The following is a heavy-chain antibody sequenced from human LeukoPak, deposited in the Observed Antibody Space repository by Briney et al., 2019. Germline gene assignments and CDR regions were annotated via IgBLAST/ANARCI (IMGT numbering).Heavy chain of an antibody. J-gene: IGHJ4*02. CDR1: GFTFSSYA. CDR3: AKWPEGATPKFHY. CDR2: ISGSGGVT. Sequence: PGGSLRLSCAASGFTFSSYAMSWVRQAPGKGLEWVSTISGSGGVTYYPDPVRGRFTISRDNSKNTLHLQMDSLRAEDTAIYYCAKWPEGATPKFHYWGQGTLVTVSS. D-gene: IGHD1-26*01. V-gene: IGHV3-23*01.